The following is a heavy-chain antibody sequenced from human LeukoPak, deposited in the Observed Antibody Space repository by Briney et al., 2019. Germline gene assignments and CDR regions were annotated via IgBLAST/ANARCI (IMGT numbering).Heavy chain of an antibody. V-gene: IGHV1-18*01. D-gene: IGHD6-6*01. CDR1: GYTFTSYG. CDR2: ISAYNGNT. Sequence: GASVKVSCKASGYTFTSYGISWVRQAPGQGLEWMGWISAYNGNTNYAQKLQGRVTMTTDTSTSTAYMELRSLRSDDTAVYYCARAGSSIAARTDAFDIWGQGTMVTVSS. J-gene: IGHJ3*02. CDR3: ARAGSSIAARTDAFDI.